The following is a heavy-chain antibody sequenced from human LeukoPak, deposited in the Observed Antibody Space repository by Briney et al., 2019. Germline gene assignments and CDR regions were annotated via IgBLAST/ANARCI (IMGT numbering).Heavy chain of an antibody. J-gene: IGHJ4*02. CDR2: IRYDGSNK. V-gene: IGHV3-30*02. D-gene: IGHD3-9*01. CDR1: GFTFISYS. CDR3: STIDY. Sequence: GGSLRLSCAASGFTFISYSIHWVRQAPGKGLEWVAFIRYDGSNKYYADSVKGRFTISRDNSKNTLYLQMNSLRAEDTAVYYCSTIDYWGQGTLVTVSS.